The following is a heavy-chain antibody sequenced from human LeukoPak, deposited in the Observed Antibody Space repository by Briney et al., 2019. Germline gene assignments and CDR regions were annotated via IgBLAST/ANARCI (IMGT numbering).Heavy chain of an antibody. CDR2: IIPIFGTA. CDR1: GGTFSSYA. J-gene: IGHJ4*02. D-gene: IGHD3-3*01. V-gene: IGHV1-69*06. CDR3: LPHDDFWSGR. Sequence: ASVKVSCKASGGTFSSYAISWVRQAPGQGLEWMGGIIPIFGTANYAQKFQGRVTITADKSTSTAYMELSSLRSEDTAVYYCLPHDDFWSGRWGQGTLVTVSS.